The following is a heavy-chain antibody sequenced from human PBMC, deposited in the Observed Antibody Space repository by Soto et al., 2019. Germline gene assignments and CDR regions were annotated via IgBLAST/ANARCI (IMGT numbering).Heavy chain of an antibody. V-gene: IGHV4-39*01. CDR3: AKVPPIYIVVVPAAIRV. D-gene: IGHD2-2*01. CDR2: IYYSGST. Sequence: SETLSLTCTVSGGSISSSSYYWGWIRQPPGKGLEWIGSIYYSGSTYYNPSLKSQVTISVDTSKNQFSLKLSSVTAADTAVYYCAKVPPIYIVVVPAAIRVWGQGTLVTVSS. CDR1: GGSISSSSYY. J-gene: IGHJ4*02.